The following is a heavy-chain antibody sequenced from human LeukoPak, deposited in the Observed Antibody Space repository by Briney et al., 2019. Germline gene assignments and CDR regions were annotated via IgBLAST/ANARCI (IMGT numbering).Heavy chain of an antibody. CDR1: GFTFSSYA. CDR3: AKEDCSSTSCHYDY. J-gene: IGHJ4*02. CDR2: IWYGGSNK. Sequence: GGSLRLSCAASGFTFSSYAMHWVRQAPGKGLEWVAVIWYGGSNKYYADSVKGRFTISRDNSKNTLYLQMNSLRAEDTAVYYCAKEDCSSTSCHYDYWGQGTLVTVSS. V-gene: IGHV3-30*02. D-gene: IGHD2-2*01.